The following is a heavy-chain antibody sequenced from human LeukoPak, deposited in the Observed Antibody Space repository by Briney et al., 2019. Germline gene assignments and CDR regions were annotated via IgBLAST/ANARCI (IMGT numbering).Heavy chain of an antibody. V-gene: IGHV4-61*02. CDR1: GGSISSGGYS. CDR2: IYTSGST. CDR3: AGTCHYGSGYHMDV. Sequence: NSSETLSLTCAVSGGSISSGGYSWSWIRQPAGKGLEWIGRIYTSGSTNYNPSLKSRVTMSVDTSKNQFSLKLSSVTAADTAVYYCAGTCHYGSGYHMDVWGKGTTVTISS. J-gene: IGHJ6*03. D-gene: IGHD3-10*01.